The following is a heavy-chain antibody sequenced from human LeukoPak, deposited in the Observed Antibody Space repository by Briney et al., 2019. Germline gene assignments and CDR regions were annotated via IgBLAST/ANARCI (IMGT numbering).Heavy chain of an antibody. V-gene: IGHV3-74*01. D-gene: IGHD2-15*01. J-gene: IGHJ4*02. CDR3: ARRDCSGGSCYLAY. CDR1: GFTLSSYW. Sequence: GGSLRLSCAASGFTLSSYWMHWVRQAPGKGLVWVSRINSDGSNTIYPDSVKGRFTISRDNAKNTLYLQMNSLRAEDTAVYYCARRDCSGGSCYLAYWGQGTLVTVSS. CDR2: INSDGSNT.